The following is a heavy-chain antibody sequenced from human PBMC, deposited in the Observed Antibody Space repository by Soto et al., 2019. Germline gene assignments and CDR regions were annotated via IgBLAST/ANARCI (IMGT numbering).Heavy chain of an antibody. V-gene: IGHV3-13*01. CDR3: ARGRLISLYYFDY. Sequence: GGSLRLSCAASGFTVSSNYMSWVRQVTGKGLEWVSTIGTAGDTYYPGSVKGRFTISRENAKNSLYLQMNSLRAEDTAVYYCARGRLISLYYFDYWGQGTLVTVSP. J-gene: IGHJ4*02. CDR1: GFTVSSNY. D-gene: IGHD2-15*01. CDR2: IGTAGDT.